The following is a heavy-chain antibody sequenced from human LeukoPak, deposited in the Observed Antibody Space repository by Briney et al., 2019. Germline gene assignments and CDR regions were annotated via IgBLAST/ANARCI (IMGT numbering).Heavy chain of an antibody. J-gene: IGHJ3*02. D-gene: IGHD1-26*01. Sequence: ASVKVSCKVSGYTLTELSMHWVRQAPGKGLEGMGGFDPEDGETIYAQKFQGRVTMTEDTSTDTAYMELSSLRSEDTAVYYCATDPRYSGSSGAFDIWGQGTMVTVSS. CDR3: ATDPRYSGSSGAFDI. V-gene: IGHV1-24*01. CDR1: GYTLTELS. CDR2: FDPEDGET.